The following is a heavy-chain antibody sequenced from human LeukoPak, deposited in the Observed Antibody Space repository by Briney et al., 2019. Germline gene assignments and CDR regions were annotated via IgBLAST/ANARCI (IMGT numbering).Heavy chain of an antibody. CDR2: ISSSGSTI. V-gene: IGHV3-11*01. CDR1: GFTFSDYY. Sequence: SGGSLRLSCAASGFTFSDYYMSWIRQAPGKGLEWVSYISSSGSTIYYADSVKGRFTISRDNAKNSLYLQMNSLKTEDTALYYCIRFPLPLKNEAAGAYWGQGTPVTVSS. J-gene: IGHJ4*02. D-gene: IGHD6-13*01. CDR3: IRFPLPLKNEAAGAY.